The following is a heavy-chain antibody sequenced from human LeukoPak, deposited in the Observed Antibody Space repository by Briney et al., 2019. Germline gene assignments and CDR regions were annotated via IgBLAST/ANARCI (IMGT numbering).Heavy chain of an antibody. CDR2: IIPIFGTA. V-gene: IGHV1-69*06. D-gene: IGHD2-2*01. CDR3: ARGYCSSTSCYPYYYYGMDV. Sequence: ASVKVSCKASGGTFSSYAISWVRQAPGQGREWMGGIIPIFGTANYAQKFQGRVTITADRSTSTAYMELSSLRSEDTAVYYCARGYCSSTSCYPYYYYGMDVWGKGTTVTVSS. J-gene: IGHJ6*04. CDR1: GGTFSSYA.